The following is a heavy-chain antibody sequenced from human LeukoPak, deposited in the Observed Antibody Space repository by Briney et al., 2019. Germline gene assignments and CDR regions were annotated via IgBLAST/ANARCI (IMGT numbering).Heavy chain of an antibody. V-gene: IGHV3-21*01. CDR2: ISGSSSYI. CDR3: ARVPENTPNYLDSRGALDY. D-gene: IGHD3-22*01. CDR1: GFTFSSYS. Sequence: PGGSLRLSCAASGFTFSSYSMNWVRQAPGKGLEWVSSISGSSSYIHYADSVKGRFTISRDNAKNSLYLQMNSLRAEDTAVYYCARVPENTPNYLDSRGALDYWGQGTLVTVSS. J-gene: IGHJ4*02.